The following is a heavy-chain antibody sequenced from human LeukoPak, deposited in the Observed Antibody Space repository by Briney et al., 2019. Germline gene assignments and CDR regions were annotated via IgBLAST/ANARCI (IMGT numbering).Heavy chain of an antibody. V-gene: IGHV3-7*01. Sequence: GGSLRLSRAASGFTFSSYWMTWVRQAPGKGLEWVAHIKQDGSEKYYVDSVKGRFTVSRDNGKNSLYLQMNSLRAEDMSIYYRARVHCTTTSCWGALYFDYWGQGTLLTVSS. CDR1: GFTFSSYW. J-gene: IGHJ4*02. CDR3: ARVHCTTTSCWGALYFDY. CDR2: IKQDGSEK. D-gene: IGHD2-2*01.